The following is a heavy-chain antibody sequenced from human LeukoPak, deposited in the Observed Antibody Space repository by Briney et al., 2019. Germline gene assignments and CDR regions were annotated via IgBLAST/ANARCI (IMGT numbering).Heavy chain of an antibody. Sequence: GGPLRLSCAASGFTFSSYAMSWVRQAPGKGLEWVSAISGSGGSTYYADSVKGRFTISRDNSKNTLYLQMNSLRAEDTAVYYCAKDLLKNYYDSSGYQAFDYWGQGTLVTVSS. CDR1: GFTFSSYA. CDR2: ISGSGGST. J-gene: IGHJ4*02. D-gene: IGHD3-22*01. CDR3: AKDLLKNYYDSSGYQAFDY. V-gene: IGHV3-23*01.